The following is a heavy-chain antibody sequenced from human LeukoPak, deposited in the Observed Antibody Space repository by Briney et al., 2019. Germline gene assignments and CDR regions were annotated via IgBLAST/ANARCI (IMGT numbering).Heavy chain of an antibody. CDR3: ARVSYGDHDLDY. J-gene: IGHJ4*02. CDR1: GYTFTSYY. Sequence: ASVKVSFKASGYTFTSYYMHWVRQAPGQGLEWMGIINPSGGSTSYAQKFQGRVTMTRDTSTSTVYMELSSLRSEDTAVYYCARVSYGDHDLDYWGQGTLVTVSS. CDR2: INPSGGST. D-gene: IGHD4-17*01. V-gene: IGHV1-46*01.